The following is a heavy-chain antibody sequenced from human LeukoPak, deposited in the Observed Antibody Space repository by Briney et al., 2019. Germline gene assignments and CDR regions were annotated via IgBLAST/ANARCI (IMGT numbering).Heavy chain of an antibody. V-gene: IGHV3-23*01. CDR1: GFTFSSYA. CDR2: ISGSGGST. J-gene: IGHJ4*02. D-gene: IGHD2-8*01. CDR3: AKDQCPPYCTNGVCFDY. Sequence: PGGSLRLSCAASGFTFSSYAMSWVRQAPGKGLEWVSAISGSGGSTYYADSVKGRFTISRDNSKNTLYLQMNSLRAEDTAVYYCAKDQCPPYCTNGVCFDYWGQGTLVTVSS.